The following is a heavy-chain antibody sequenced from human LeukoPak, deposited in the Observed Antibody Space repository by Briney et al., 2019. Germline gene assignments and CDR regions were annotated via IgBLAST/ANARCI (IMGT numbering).Heavy chain of an antibody. CDR3: ARGHSGSYYGH. D-gene: IGHD1-26*01. CDR2: IQTSGST. CDR1: GSSINSFY. Sequence: SETLPLTCTVSGSSINSFYWTWIRQPAGKGLEWIGRIQTSGSTNYNPSLKSRVTMSLDTSKNQFSLSLSSVTAADTAVYYCARGHSGSYYGHWGQGTLVTVSS. J-gene: IGHJ4*02. V-gene: IGHV4-4*07.